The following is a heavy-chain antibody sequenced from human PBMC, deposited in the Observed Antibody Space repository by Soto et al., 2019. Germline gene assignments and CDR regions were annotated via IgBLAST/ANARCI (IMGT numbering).Heavy chain of an antibody. CDR2: IYYNGNT. CDR1: GGSISNHY. V-gene: IGHV4-59*11. Sequence: QVQLQESGPGLVKPSETLSLTCTVSGGSISNHYWSWIRQPPGKGLEWIGYIYYNGNTNYNPSLKSRVTMSVDTSKNQFSLKLSSVTAADTAVHYCARSNWYSEYWGQGTLVTVSS. J-gene: IGHJ4*02. CDR3: ARSNWYSEY. D-gene: IGHD7-27*01.